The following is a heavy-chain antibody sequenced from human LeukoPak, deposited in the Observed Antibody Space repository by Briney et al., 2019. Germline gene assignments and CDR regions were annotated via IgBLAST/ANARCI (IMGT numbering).Heavy chain of an antibody. Sequence: SVKVSCEASGGTFSSYAISWVRQAPGQGLEWMGGIIPIFGTANYAQKFQGRVTITADESTSTAYMELSSLRSEDTAVYYCAGHYGSGSYYNLYYFDYWGQGTLVTVSS. J-gene: IGHJ4*02. CDR1: GGTFSSYA. V-gene: IGHV1-69*01. CDR3: AGHYGSGSYYNLYYFDY. CDR2: IIPIFGTA. D-gene: IGHD3-10*01.